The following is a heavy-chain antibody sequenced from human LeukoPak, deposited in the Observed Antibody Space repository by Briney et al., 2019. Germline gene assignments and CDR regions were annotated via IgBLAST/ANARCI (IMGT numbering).Heavy chain of an antibody. CDR1: GFTFGSYW. CDR3: ARVPYCSGTSCYAIFDY. V-gene: IGHV3-7*05. Sequence: GGSLRLSCAASGFTFGSYWMSWVRQAPGKGLEWVANIKQDGSEKYYVDSVKGRFTISRDDAKNSLYLQMNSLRAEDTAVYYCARVPYCSGTSCYAIFDYWGQGALVTVSS. J-gene: IGHJ4*02. D-gene: IGHD2-2*01. CDR2: IKQDGSEK.